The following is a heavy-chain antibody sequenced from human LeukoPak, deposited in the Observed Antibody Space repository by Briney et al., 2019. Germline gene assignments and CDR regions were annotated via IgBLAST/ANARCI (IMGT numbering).Heavy chain of an antibody. CDR3: AKHTGTPYSPFDY. D-gene: IGHD1-1*01. J-gene: IGHJ4*02. V-gene: IGHV3-23*01. CDR2: ISGSGDRT. CDR1: GFTFSSFA. Sequence: PVASVKVSCKASGFTFSSFAMTWVRQAPGKGLEWVSAISGSGDRTSYADSVKGRFTISRDNSKNTVYLQMNSLRAEDTAGYYCAKHTGTPYSPFDYWGQGTLVTVSS.